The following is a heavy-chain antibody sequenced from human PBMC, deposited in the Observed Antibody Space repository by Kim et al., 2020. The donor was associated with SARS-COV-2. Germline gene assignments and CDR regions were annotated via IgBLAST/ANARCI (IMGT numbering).Heavy chain of an antibody. CDR1: GFTFSDYY. V-gene: IGHV3-11*04. D-gene: IGHD2-15*01. CDR3: ARGGLGYCSGGSCYGGGDYFDY. J-gene: IGHJ4*02. Sequence: GGSLRLSCAASGFTFSDYYMNWIRQAPEKGLEWVSYISSSGSTIYYADSVKGRFTISRDNAKNSLYLQMNSLRAEDTAVYYCARGGLGYCSGGSCYGGGDYFDYWGQGTLVTVSS. CDR2: ISSSGSTI.